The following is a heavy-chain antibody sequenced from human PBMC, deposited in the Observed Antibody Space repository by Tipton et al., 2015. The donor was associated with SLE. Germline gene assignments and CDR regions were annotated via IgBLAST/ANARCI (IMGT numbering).Heavy chain of an antibody. CDR3: ARDRDDSSGLYYFDC. Sequence: TLSLTCTVSGGSISSGSYYWSWIRRPAGKGLEWIGRIYTSGSTNYNPSLKSRVTISVDTSKNQFSLKLSSVTAADTAVYYCARDRDDSSGLYYFDCWGQGTLVTVSS. CDR1: GGSISSGSYY. D-gene: IGHD3-22*01. J-gene: IGHJ4*02. V-gene: IGHV4-61*02. CDR2: IYTSGST.